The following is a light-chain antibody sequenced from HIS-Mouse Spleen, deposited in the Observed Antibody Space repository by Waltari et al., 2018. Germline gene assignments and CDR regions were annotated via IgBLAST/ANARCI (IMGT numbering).Light chain of an antibody. J-gene: IGLJ2*01. Sequence: SYELTQPPSVSVSPGQTARITCSGDALPKKYAYLYQQKPGQAPALVIYEDSKRPSGIPERFSGSSSGTMATLTISGAQVEDEADYYCYSTDSSGNHRVFGGGTKLTVL. V-gene: IGLV3-10*01. CDR2: EDS. CDR3: YSTDSSGNHRV. CDR1: ALPKKY.